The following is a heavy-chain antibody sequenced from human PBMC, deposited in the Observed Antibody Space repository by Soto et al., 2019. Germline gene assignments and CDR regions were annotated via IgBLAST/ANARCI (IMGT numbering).Heavy chain of an antibody. Sequence: ASETLSLTCTVSGGSISSGGYYWSWIRQHPGKGLEWIGYIYYSGSTNYNPSLKSRVTISVDTSKNQFSLKLSSVTAADTAVYYCAREGGGREGEQTTGYDAFDIWGQGTMVTVSS. V-gene: IGHV4-61*08. CDR2: IYYSGST. CDR3: AREGGGREGEQTTGYDAFDI. CDR1: GGSISSGGYY. J-gene: IGHJ3*02. D-gene: IGHD2-15*01.